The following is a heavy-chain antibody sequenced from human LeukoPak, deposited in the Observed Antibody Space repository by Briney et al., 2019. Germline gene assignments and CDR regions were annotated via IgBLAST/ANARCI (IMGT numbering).Heavy chain of an antibody. V-gene: IGHV3-30-3*01. Sequence: GGSLRLSCAASGFTFSSYAMHWARQAPGKGLEWVAVISYDGSNKYYADSVKGRFTISRDNSKNTLYLQMNSLRAEDTAVYYCAKGVSSSWDDAFDIWGQGTMVTVSS. J-gene: IGHJ3*02. CDR2: ISYDGSNK. D-gene: IGHD6-13*01. CDR3: AKGVSSSWDDAFDI. CDR1: GFTFSSYA.